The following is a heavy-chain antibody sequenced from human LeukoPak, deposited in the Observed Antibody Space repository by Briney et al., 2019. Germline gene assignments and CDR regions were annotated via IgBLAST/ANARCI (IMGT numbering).Heavy chain of an antibody. D-gene: IGHD3-9*01. V-gene: IGHV4-34*01. CDR2: INHSGST. CDR3: AREAYYDILTGYDY. CDR1: GESFSGYY. J-gene: IGHJ4*02. Sequence: SETLSLTCAVYGESFSGYYWSWIRQPPGKGLEWIGEINHSGSTNYNPSLKSRVTISVDTSKNQFSLKLSSVTAADTAVYYCAREAYYDILTGYDYWGQGTLVTVSS.